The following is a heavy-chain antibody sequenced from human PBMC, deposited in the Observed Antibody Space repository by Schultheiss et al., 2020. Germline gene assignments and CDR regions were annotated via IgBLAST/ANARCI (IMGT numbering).Heavy chain of an antibody. CDR1: GYTFTSFY. CDR3: ARSHGYGGSYFDY. V-gene: IGHV1-46*01. Sequence: ASVKVSCKASGYTFTSFYMHWVRQAPGQGLEWMGVINPSDGSTSYAQRFQGRVTMTRDTSTSTIFMELSSLGSEDTAVYYCARSHGYGGSYFDYWGQGTLVTGSS. J-gene: IGHJ4*02. CDR2: INPSDGST. D-gene: IGHD5-18*01.